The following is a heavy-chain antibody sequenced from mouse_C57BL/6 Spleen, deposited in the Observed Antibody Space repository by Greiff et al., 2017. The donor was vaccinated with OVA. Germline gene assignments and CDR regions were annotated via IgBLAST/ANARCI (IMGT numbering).Heavy chain of an antibody. D-gene: IGHD2-1*01. CDR1: GFTFSDYG. V-gene: IGHV5-17*01. Sequence: EVKVVESGGGLVKPGGSLKLSCAASGFTFSDYGMHWVRQAPEKGLEWVAYISSGSSTIYYADTVKGRFTISRDNAKNTLFLQMTSLRSEDTAMYYCAYGNYDGGAMDYWGQGTSVTVSS. CDR2: ISSGSSTI. J-gene: IGHJ4*01. CDR3: AYGNYDGGAMDY.